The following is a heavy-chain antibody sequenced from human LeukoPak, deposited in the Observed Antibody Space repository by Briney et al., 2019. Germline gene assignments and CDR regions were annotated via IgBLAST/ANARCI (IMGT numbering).Heavy chain of an antibody. CDR2: INDRGSTI. J-gene: IGHJ6*02. Sequence: GGSLRLSCGVSGFTFSSYSLNWVRQAPGRGLEWVSYINDRGSTIKYADSVEGRFTIPRDNAKNLLYLQMNSLRAEDTAVYYCATPREAGQVGYFYGMDVWGQGTTVIVS. D-gene: IGHD1-26*01. CDR1: GFTFSSYS. V-gene: IGHV3-21*06. CDR3: ATPREAGQVGYFYGMDV.